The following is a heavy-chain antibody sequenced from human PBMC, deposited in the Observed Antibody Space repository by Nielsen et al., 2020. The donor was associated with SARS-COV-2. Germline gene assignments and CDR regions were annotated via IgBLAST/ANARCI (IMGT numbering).Heavy chain of an antibody. V-gene: IGHV3-21*01. Sequence: GESLKISCAASGFTFSSYSMNWVRQAPGKGLEWVSSISSSSSYIYYADSVKGRFTISRDNAKNSLYLQMNSLRAEDTAVYYCARGQGYDFWSGYYNGRSFDYWGQGTLVTVSS. D-gene: IGHD3-3*01. CDR1: GFTFSSYS. CDR2: ISSSSSYI. J-gene: IGHJ4*02. CDR3: ARGQGYDFWSGYYNGRSFDY.